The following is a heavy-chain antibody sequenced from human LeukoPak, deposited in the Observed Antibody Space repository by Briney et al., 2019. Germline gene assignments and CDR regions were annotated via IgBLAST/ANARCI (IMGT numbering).Heavy chain of an antibody. CDR3: ARGTYYYDSNGFYSGGLGY. Sequence: GGSLRLSCAASGFTFSRYAMHWVRQGPGKGLECVAVISNDGIEKYYPDSVKGRFTIYRDNSENTLYLQMNSLRAEDTAVYFCARGTYYYDSNGFYSGGLGYWGQGTLVPVSS. D-gene: IGHD3-22*01. V-gene: IGHV3-30*04. J-gene: IGHJ4*02. CDR1: GFTFSRYA. CDR2: ISNDGIEK.